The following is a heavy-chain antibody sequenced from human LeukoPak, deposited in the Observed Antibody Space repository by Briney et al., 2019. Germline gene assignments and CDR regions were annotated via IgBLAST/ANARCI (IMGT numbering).Heavy chain of an antibody. CDR2: ISGSGGST. Sequence: GGSLRLSCAASGFTFSSYAMSWVRQAPGKGLEWVSAISGSGGSTYYADSVKGRFTTSRDNSKNTLYLQMNGLRAEDTAVYYCAKGISSTSCFDYWGQGTLVTVSS. V-gene: IGHV3-23*01. CDR1: GFTFSSYA. CDR3: AKGISSTSCFDY. D-gene: IGHD2-2*01. J-gene: IGHJ4*02.